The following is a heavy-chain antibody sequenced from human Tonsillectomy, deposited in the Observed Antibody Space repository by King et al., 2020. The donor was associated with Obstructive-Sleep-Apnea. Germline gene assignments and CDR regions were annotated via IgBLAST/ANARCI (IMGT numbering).Heavy chain of an antibody. CDR2: ISGSGSST. Sequence: VQLVESGGGLVQPGGSLRLSCAASGFTFSSYAMTWVRQAPGKGLEWVSAISGSGSSTYYADSVKGRSTISRDNSKNTLYLQMNSLRAEDTAVYYCAKGRGGWLPHYGMDVWGQGTTVTVSS. D-gene: IGHD6-19*01. J-gene: IGHJ6*02. V-gene: IGHV3-23*04. CDR1: GFTFSSYA. CDR3: AKGRGGWLPHYGMDV.